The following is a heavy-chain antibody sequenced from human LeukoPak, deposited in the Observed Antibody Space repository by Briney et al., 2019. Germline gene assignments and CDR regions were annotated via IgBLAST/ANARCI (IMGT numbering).Heavy chain of an antibody. CDR3: ARGWLRSDYCFDS. J-gene: IGHJ4*02. CDR2: INSDVSSA. D-gene: IGHD5-12*01. Sequence: GGSLRLSCAASGFTFSSRWMHWVRQAPGKGLVWVSRINSDVSSAGYADSVKGRFAISRDDAKNTLYLQMNSLRAEDTAVYYCARGWLRSDYCFDSWGQGTLVTVSS. CDR1: GFTFSSRW. V-gene: IGHV3-74*01.